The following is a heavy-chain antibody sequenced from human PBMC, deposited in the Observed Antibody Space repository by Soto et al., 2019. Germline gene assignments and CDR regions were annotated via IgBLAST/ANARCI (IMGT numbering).Heavy chain of an antibody. CDR2: ISAYNGNT. CDR3: ARDFHGPNSSSWYGY. CDR1: GYTFTSYG. V-gene: IGHV1-18*01. J-gene: IGHJ4*02. Sequence: ASVKVSCKASGYTFTSYGISWVRQAPGQGLEWMGWISAYNGNTNYAQKLQGRVTMTTDTSTSTAYMELRSLRSDDTAVYYCARDFHGPNSSSWYGYWGQGTLVTVSS. D-gene: IGHD6-13*01.